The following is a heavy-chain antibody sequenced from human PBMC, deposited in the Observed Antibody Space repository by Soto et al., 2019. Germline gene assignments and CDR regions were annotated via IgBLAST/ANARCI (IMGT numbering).Heavy chain of an antibody. V-gene: IGHV4-34*01. CDR2: INHSGST. D-gene: IGHD3-10*01. J-gene: IGHJ4*02. CDR1: GGSFSGYY. Sequence: PSETLSLTCAVYGGSFSGYYWSWIRQPPGKGLEWIGEINHSGSTNYNPSLKSRVTISVDTSKNQFSLKLSSVTAADTAVYYCARDYFRHTYYFDYWGQGTLVTVSS. CDR3: ARDYFRHTYYFDY.